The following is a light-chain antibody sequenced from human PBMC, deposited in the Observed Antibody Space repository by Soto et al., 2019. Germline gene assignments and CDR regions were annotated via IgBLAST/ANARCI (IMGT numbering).Light chain of an antibody. CDR1: ESVASNY. CDR3: HQYGSSPLT. Sequence: EIVLTQSPGTLSLSPGERATLSCRASESVASNYLAWYQHKPGQAPRLLFFGASNRATGIPDRFSGSGSGTDFTLTISRLEPEDFAVYYCHQYGSSPLTLGQGTKVDIK. J-gene: IGKJ1*01. V-gene: IGKV3-20*01. CDR2: GAS.